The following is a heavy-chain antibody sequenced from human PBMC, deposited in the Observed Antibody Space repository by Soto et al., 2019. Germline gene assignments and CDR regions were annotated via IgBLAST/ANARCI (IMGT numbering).Heavy chain of an antibody. CDR3: ARPTSAGSYSNSYYF. CDR2: RYLGGKT. Sequence: SETLSLTCTVSGGSLTVRCYWGWIRQPPGKGLEWIGRRYLGGKTYYNTSLKSRLTISADMSANQFSLNLNSVTAADTAVYFCARPTSAGSYSNSYYFWGQGALVTVSS. V-gene: IGHV4-39*01. CDR1: GGSLTVRCY. D-gene: IGHD3-22*01. J-gene: IGHJ4*02.